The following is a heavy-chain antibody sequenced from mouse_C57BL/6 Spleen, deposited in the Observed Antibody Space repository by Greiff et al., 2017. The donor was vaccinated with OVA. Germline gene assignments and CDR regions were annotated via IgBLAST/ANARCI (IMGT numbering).Heavy chain of an antibody. J-gene: IGHJ1*03. V-gene: IGHV7-1*01. Sequence: EVQLQESGGGLVQSGRSLRLSCATSGFTFSDFYMEWVRQAPGKGLEWIAASRNKANDYTTEYSASVKGRFIVSRDTSQSILYLQMNALRAEDTAIYYCARDNYRNYEGYFDVWGTGTTVTVSS. D-gene: IGHD2-5*01. CDR2: SRNKANDYTT. CDR3: ARDNYRNYEGYFDV. CDR1: GFTFSDFY.